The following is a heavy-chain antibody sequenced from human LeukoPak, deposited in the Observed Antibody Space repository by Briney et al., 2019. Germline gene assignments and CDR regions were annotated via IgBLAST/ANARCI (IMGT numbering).Heavy chain of an antibody. CDR2: IYYSGST. CDR3: ASSIAVAGSFDY. CDR1: GGSISSYY. D-gene: IGHD6-19*01. J-gene: IGHJ4*02. Sequence: SETLSLTCTVSGGSISSYYWSWIRQPPGKGLEWIGYIYYSGSTNYNPSLKSRVTISVDTSKNQFSLELSSVTAADTAVYYCASSIAVAGSFDYWGQGTLVTVSS. V-gene: IGHV4-59*08.